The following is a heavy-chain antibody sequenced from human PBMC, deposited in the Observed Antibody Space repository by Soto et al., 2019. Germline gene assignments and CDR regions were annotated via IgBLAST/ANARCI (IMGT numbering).Heavy chain of an antibody. Sequence: EVQLVESGGGLVKPGGSLRLSCAASGFTFSNAWMSWVRQAPGKGLEWVSSISSSSSYIYYADSVKGRFTISRDNAKNSLYLQMNSLRAEDTAVYYCARDRGYSSGWPLWGQGTLVTVSS. CDR3: ARDRGYSSGWPL. CDR1: GFTFSNAW. V-gene: IGHV3-21*01. D-gene: IGHD6-19*01. CDR2: ISSSSSYI. J-gene: IGHJ4*02.